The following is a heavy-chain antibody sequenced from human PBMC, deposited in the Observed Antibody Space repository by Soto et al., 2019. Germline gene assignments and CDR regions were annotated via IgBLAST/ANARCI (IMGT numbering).Heavy chain of an antibody. CDR2: IYHSGST. CDR3: ASCRGRYYGMDV. D-gene: IGHD1-26*01. Sequence: SETLSLTCAVSGGSISSSNWWSWLRQPPGKGLEWIGEIYHSGSTNYNPSLKSRVTISVDKSKNQFSLKLSSVTAADTAVYYCASCRGRYYGMDVWGQGTTVTVSS. J-gene: IGHJ6*02. CDR1: GGSISSSNW. V-gene: IGHV4-4*02.